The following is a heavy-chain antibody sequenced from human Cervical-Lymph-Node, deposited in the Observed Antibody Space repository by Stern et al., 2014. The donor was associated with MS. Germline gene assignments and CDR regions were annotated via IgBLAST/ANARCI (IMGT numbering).Heavy chain of an antibody. D-gene: IGHD1-26*01. Sequence: EVQLVQYGAEMKQPGEYLKISCKGSGYSFTLYWIGSVRQMPGKGLEWMEIIDPGDTDTRYSPYVQGQVTISADKSSSTAYLQWSSLKASDTAMYYCAALVRGSYFYWGQGTLVTVSS. CDR3: AALVRGSYFY. J-gene: IGHJ4*02. CDR2: IDPGDTDT. CDR1: GYSFTLYW. V-gene: IGHV5-51*01.